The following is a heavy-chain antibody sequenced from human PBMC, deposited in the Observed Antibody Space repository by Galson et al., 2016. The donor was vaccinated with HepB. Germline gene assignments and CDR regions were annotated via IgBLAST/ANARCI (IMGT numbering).Heavy chain of an antibody. J-gene: IGHJ4*02. CDR3: ARAVHGSGSYWDK. CDR2: ISYDGSYE. D-gene: IGHD3-10*01. CDR1: GFTSSSYA. Sequence: SLRLSCAASGFTSSSYAMHWVRQAPGKGLEWVAVISYDGSYESYAGAVKGRFTISRDNFKNTLYLHLYSLRAEETAVYYCARAVHGSGSYWDKWGQGTLVAVSS. V-gene: IGHV3-30*04.